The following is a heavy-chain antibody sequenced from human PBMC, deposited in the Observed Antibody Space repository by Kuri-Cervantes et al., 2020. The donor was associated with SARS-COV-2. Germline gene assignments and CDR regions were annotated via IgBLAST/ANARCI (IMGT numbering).Heavy chain of an antibody. V-gene: IGHV3-48*01. CDR1: GITFSSYI. CDR2: ISGSSSTI. CDR3: TQGSYRGRGDAFDI. J-gene: IGHJ3*02. Sequence: GGSLRLSCAASGITFSSYIMNWVRQAPGKGLEWVSYISGSSSTIYYADSVKGRFTISRDNAKNSLYLQMNSLSAEDTAVYYCTQGSYRGRGDAFDIWGQGTMVTVSS. D-gene: IGHD1-26*01.